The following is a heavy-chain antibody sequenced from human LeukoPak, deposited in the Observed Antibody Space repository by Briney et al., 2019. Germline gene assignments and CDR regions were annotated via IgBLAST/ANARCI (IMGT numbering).Heavy chain of an antibody. J-gene: IGHJ6*03. V-gene: IGHV3-21*01. Sequence: GGSLRLSCAASGFAFNSYSMTWVRQAPGKGLEWVSSITSTGAYIHYADSVRGRFTISRDNAENSLYLQMNSLRAEDTAVYYCARRGIATVAMDVWGKRDHGHRLL. D-gene: IGHD6-13*01. CDR1: GFAFNSYS. CDR3: ARRGIATVAMDV. CDR2: ITSTGAYI.